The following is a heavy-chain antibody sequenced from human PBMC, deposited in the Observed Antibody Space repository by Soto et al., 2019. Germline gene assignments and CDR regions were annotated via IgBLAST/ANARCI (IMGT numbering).Heavy chain of an antibody. V-gene: IGHV4-59*01. CDR1: GGPISSYY. CDR2: IYYSGST. CDR3: AREGLTGTIGLYYYYGMDV. J-gene: IGHJ6*02. Sequence: QVPLPEVGPRLVKPSETLSPTCTVPGGPISSYYWSWIRQPPGKGLEWIGYIYYSGSTNYNPSLKSRVTISVDTSKNQFSLKLSSVTAADTAVYYCAREGLTGTIGLYYYYGMDVWGQGTTVTVSS. D-gene: IGHD1-7*01.